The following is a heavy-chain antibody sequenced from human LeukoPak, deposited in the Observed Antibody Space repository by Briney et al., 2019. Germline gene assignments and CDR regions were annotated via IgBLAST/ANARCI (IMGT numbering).Heavy chain of an antibody. Sequence: GGSLRLSCAASGFTFSSYSMNWVRQAPGKGLEWVSCISSSSSYIYYADSVKGRFTISRDNAKNSLYLQMNSLRAEDTAVYYCARSRDSSGYYFGGWGQETLVTVSS. CDR2: ISSSSSYI. CDR3: ARSRDSSGYYFGG. D-gene: IGHD3-22*01. V-gene: IGHV3-21*01. CDR1: GFTFSSYS. J-gene: IGHJ4*02.